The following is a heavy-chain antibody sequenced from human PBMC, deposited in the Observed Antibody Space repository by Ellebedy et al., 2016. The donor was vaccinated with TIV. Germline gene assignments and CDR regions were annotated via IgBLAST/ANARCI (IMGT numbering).Heavy chain of an antibody. CDR1: GYTFTSYA. Sequence: SVKVSCXASGYTFTSYAISWVRQAPGQGLEWMGRIIPILGIANYAQKFQGRVTITADKSTSTAYMELSSLRSEDTAVYYCARLRYSKGDYWGQGTLVTVSS. CDR2: IIPILGIA. J-gene: IGHJ4*02. D-gene: IGHD4-11*01. V-gene: IGHV1-69*04. CDR3: ARLRYSKGDY.